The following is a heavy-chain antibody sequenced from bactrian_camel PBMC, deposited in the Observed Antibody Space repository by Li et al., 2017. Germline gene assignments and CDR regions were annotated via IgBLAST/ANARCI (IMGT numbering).Heavy chain of an antibody. V-gene: IGHV3S1*01. Sequence: HVQLVESGGGLVQPGGSLRLSCAASGFSFSNIAMNWIRQAPGKGLEWVSTIPTGGGGTYYADSVKGLFTISRDNTKQTLYLQLNSLKTEDTAMYYCTKASGILVDEYNYWGQGTQVTVSS. D-gene: IGHD2*01. J-gene: IGHJ4*01. CDR1: GFSFSNIA. CDR2: IPTGGGGT. CDR3: TKASGILVDEYNY.